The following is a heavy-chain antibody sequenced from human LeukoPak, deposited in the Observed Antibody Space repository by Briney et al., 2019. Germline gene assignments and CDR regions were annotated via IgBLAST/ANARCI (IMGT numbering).Heavy chain of an antibody. V-gene: IGHV1-2*02. CDR3: ASSYSSGINWFDP. CDR1: GYTFTGYY. Sequence: GASVKVSCKASGYTFTGYYMHWVRQAPGQGLEWMGWINPNSGGTNYAQKFQGRVTMTGDTSISTAYMELSKLRSDDTAVYYCASSYSSGINWFDPWGQGTLVTVSS. J-gene: IGHJ5*02. CDR2: INPNSGGT. D-gene: IGHD6-19*01.